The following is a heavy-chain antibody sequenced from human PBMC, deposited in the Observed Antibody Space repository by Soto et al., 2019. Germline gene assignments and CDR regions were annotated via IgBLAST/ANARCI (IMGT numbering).Heavy chain of an antibody. CDR1: SGTISSSNW. V-gene: IGHV4-4*02. CDR3: AGLGMVAAHREFDP. Sequence: QVQLQESGPGLVKPSGTLSLTCAVSSGTISSSNWWTWVRQPQGKGLEWIGEINQSGSPNYNPSLRSRVTISVDKSKSQFFLKLSSVTAADTAIYYCAGLGMVAAHREFDPWGQGTLVTVSS. CDR2: INQSGSP. D-gene: IGHD2-15*01. J-gene: IGHJ5*02.